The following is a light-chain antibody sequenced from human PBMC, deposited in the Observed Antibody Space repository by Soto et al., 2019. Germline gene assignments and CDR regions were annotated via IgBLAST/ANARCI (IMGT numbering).Light chain of an antibody. Sequence: QSVLTQPASVSGSPGQSITISCTGTSSDVGGYNYVSWYQQHPGKAPKLMIYDVSNRPSGVSSRFSGSKSGNTASLAISGFQAEDEADYYCSSYTNSSTLWVFGSGTKVTVL. J-gene: IGLJ1*01. V-gene: IGLV2-14*01. CDR1: SSDVGGYNY. CDR2: DVS. CDR3: SSYTNSSTLWV.